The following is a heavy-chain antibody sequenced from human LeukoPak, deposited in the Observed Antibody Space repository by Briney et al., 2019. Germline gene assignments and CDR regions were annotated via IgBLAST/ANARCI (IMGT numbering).Heavy chain of an antibody. V-gene: IGHV3-48*01. Sequence: GGSLRLSCAASGFSLNYYSMNWVRQAPGKGLEWISYISSTSSTISYADSVKGRFTVSRDNAKNSLYLQMNSLRAEDTAVYYCARGLRFLEDRVRPWGQGTLVTVSS. CDR1: GFSLNYYS. J-gene: IGHJ5*02. CDR2: ISSTSSTI. CDR3: ARGLRFLEDRVRP. D-gene: IGHD3-3*01.